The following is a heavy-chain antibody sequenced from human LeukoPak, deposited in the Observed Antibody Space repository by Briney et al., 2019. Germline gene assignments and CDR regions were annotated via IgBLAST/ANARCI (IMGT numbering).Heavy chain of an antibody. V-gene: IGHV3-7*01. CDR2: IKQDRSEK. J-gene: IGHJ4*02. D-gene: IGHD6-13*01. Sequence: QPGGSLRLSCAASGFTFTNYWMSWVRQAPGKGLELVANIKQDRSEKYYVDSVKGRFTISRDNAKNSLYLQMNSLRAEETAVYYCARAGPSSSWHQFDYWGQGTLVTVSS. CDR3: ARAGPSSSWHQFDY. CDR1: GFTFTNYW.